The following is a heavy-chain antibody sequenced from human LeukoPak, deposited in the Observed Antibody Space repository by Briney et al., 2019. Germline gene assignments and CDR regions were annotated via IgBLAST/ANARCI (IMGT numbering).Heavy chain of an antibody. CDR3: ARVAPIAAADY. D-gene: IGHD6-13*01. CDR2: ISSSGSTI. Sequence: GGSLRLSCAASGFTFSSYEMNWVRQAPGKGLEWVSYISSSGSTIYYADSVKVRFTISRDNAKNSLYLQMNSLRAEDTAVYYCARVAPIAAADYWGQGTLVTVSS. J-gene: IGHJ4*02. CDR1: GFTFSSYE. V-gene: IGHV3-48*03.